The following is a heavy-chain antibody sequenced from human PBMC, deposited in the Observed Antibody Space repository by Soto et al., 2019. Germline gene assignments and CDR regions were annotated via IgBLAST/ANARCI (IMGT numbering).Heavy chain of an antibody. J-gene: IGHJ6*02. V-gene: IGHV3-7*01. CDR2: IKQDGSEK. CDR1: GFTFSSYW. Sequence: GGSLRLSCAASGFTFSSYWMSWVRQAPGKGLEWVANIKQDGSEKYYVDSVKGRFTISRDNAKNSLYLQMNSLRAEDTAVYYCAREEQQLVLYYYYYYGMDVWGQGTTVTVSS. D-gene: IGHD6-13*01. CDR3: AREEQQLVLYYYYYYGMDV.